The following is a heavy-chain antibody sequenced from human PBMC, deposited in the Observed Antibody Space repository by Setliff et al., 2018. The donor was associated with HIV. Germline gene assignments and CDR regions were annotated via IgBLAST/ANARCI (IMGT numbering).Heavy chain of an antibody. CDR1: GDFINNHY. CDR3: ARAISAAGIAPFDF. Sequence: SETLSLTCSLSGDFINNHYWSWIRQPPGKGLEWIGHIYYSGDTNYSPSLKSRVTISVDTSKNQFSLNLNSVTAADTAVYYCARAISAAGIAPFDFWGQGTLVTVSS. D-gene: IGHD6-13*01. V-gene: IGHV4-59*11. J-gene: IGHJ4*02. CDR2: IYYSGDT.